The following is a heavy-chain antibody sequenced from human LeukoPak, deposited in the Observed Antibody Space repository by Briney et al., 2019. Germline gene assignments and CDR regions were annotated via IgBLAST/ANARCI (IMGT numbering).Heavy chain of an antibody. CDR3: ARDKRDFYDSSRYYQNDAFDI. J-gene: IGHJ3*02. D-gene: IGHD3-22*01. V-gene: IGHV4-39*07. CDR2: IYYSGST. CDR1: GGSISSSSYY. Sequence: SETLSLTCIVSGGSISSSSYYWGWIRQPPGKGLEWIASIYYSGSTYFNPSLKSRVTISVDTSKNQFSLKLSSVTAADTAVYYCARDKRDFYDSSRYYQNDAFDIWGQGTMVTVSS.